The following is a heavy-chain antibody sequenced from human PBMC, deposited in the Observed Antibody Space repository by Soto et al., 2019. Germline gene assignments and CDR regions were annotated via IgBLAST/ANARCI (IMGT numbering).Heavy chain of an antibody. Sequence: AGGSLRLSCAASGFTVSSNYVSWVRQTPGKGLEWVSVIYGGGTTYYADSVRGRFTISRDNSKNTLYLQMNSLRAEDTAVYYCAKGRWTYWFDHWGQGTLVTVSS. CDR3: AKGRWTYWFDH. V-gene: IGHV3-53*01. J-gene: IGHJ5*02. D-gene: IGHD2-15*01. CDR2: IYGGGTT. CDR1: GFTVSSNY.